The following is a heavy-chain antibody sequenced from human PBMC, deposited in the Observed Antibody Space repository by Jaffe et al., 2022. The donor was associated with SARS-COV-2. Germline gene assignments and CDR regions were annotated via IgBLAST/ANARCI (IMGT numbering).Heavy chain of an antibody. CDR1: GFTFSSYG. Sequence: EVQLVESGGSLVQPGGSLRLSCAASGFTFSSYGMSWVRQAPGKGLEWVSSISGSGGGTYSADSVKGRFTISRDNSKNTLYLQMNSLRAEDTAVYYCAKGTTGTYYSYFDCWGQGTLVTVSS. CDR2: ISGSGGGT. J-gene: IGHJ4*02. CDR3: AKGTTGTYYSYFDC. V-gene: IGHV3-23*04. D-gene: IGHD2-15*01.